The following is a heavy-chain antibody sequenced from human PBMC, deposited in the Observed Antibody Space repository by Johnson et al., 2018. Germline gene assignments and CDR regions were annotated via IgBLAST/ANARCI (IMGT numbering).Heavy chain of an antibody. CDR2: ISYDGSNK. V-gene: IGHV3-30*03. CDR1: GFTFSSYG. D-gene: IGHD2/OR15-2a*01. Sequence: QVQLVESGGGVVQPGRSLRLSCAASGFTFSSYGMHWVRQAPGKGLAWVAVISYDGSNKYYAASVKGQFTISRDNSKNTLYLQMNSLRAEDTAVYYWARENIARRGAFDIWGQGTMVTVSS. CDR3: ARENIARRGAFDI. J-gene: IGHJ3*02.